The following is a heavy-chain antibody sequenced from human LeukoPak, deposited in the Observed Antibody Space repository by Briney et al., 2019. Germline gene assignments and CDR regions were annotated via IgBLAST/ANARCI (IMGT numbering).Heavy chain of an antibody. J-gene: IGHJ5*02. CDR3: VKGQTTVKLNWFDP. Sequence: GGSLRLSCAASGFTFSSYGMHWVRQAPGKGLEWVAVISYDGSNKYYADSVKGRFTISRDNSKNTLYLQMNSLRAEDTAVYYCVKGQTTVKLNWFDPWGQGTLVTVSS. D-gene: IGHD4-11*01. CDR2: ISYDGSNK. CDR1: GFTFSSYG. V-gene: IGHV3-30*18.